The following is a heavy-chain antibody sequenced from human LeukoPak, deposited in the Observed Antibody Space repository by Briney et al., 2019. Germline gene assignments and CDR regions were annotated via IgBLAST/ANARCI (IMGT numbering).Heavy chain of an antibody. D-gene: IGHD3-22*01. CDR3: ARGSWYYYDSSVEFFDY. Sequence: SETLSLTCTVSGGSISSYYWSWIRQPPGKGLEWIGYIYYSGSTNYNPSLQSRVTISVDTSKNQFSLKLSSVTAADTAVYYCARGSWYYYDSSVEFFDYWGQGTLVTVSS. CDR2: IYYSGST. J-gene: IGHJ4*02. CDR1: GGSISSYY. V-gene: IGHV4-59*01.